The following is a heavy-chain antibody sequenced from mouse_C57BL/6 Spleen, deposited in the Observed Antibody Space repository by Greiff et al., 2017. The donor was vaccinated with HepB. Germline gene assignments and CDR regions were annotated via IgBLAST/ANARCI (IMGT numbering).Heavy chain of an antibody. CDR3: ARGDYYGSSPYFDY. D-gene: IGHD1-1*01. CDR1: GYSFTDYN. J-gene: IGHJ2*01. Sequence: VQLQQSGPELVKPGASVKISCKASGYSFTDYNMNWVKQSNGKSLEWIGVINPNYGTTSYNQKFKGKATLTVDQSASTAYMQLNSLTSEDSAVYYCARGDYYGSSPYFDYWGQGTTLTVSS. V-gene: IGHV1-39*01. CDR2: INPNYGTT.